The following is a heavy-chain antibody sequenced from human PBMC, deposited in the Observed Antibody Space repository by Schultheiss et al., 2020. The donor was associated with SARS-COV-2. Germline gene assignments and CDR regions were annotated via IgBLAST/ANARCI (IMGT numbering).Heavy chain of an antibody. Sequence: SETLSLTCTVSGGSISSSSYYWSWIRQPPGKGLEWIGEINHSGSTNYNPSLKNRVTISVDTSKNQFSLNLSSVTAADTAVYYCATSPIVRGVINYFYYYMDVWGKGTTVTVSS. J-gene: IGHJ6*03. V-gene: IGHV4-39*07. D-gene: IGHD3-10*02. CDR1: GGSISSSSYY. CDR3: ATSPIVRGVINYFYYYMDV. CDR2: INHSGST.